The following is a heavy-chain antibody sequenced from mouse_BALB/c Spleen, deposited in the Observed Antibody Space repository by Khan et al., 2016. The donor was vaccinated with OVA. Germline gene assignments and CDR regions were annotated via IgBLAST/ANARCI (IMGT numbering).Heavy chain of an antibody. V-gene: IGHV9-3-1*01. CDR2: INTYIGEL. CDR1: GHTFTKSG. D-gene: IGHD2-10*01. Sequence: VESGPELKKLGAKVKISCKASGHTFTKSGMNWVKQAPGKGLKWMGWINTYIGELTSADDFNGRFAFSFETSASPPSLQITNLKNEAPATLYCARPPYFSCVWDNWGQGTSVTVSS. CDR3: ARPPYFSCVWDN. J-gene: IGHJ4*01.